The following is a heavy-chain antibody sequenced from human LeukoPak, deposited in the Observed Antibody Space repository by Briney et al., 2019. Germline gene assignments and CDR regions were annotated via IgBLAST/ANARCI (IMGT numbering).Heavy chain of an antibody. V-gene: IGHV4-61*02. CDR1: GGSITSGSYS. CDR2: ISATGST. D-gene: IGHD3-10*01. Sequence: SQTLSLTCTVSGGSITSGSYSWSWIRQPAGKGLEWIGRISATGSTYFNPSLESRVTISLDTSKNQFSLTLTSVTAADTAVYYCARDSYYYGSGSYPLDYWGQGTLVTVSS. J-gene: IGHJ4*02. CDR3: ARDSYYYGSGSYPLDY.